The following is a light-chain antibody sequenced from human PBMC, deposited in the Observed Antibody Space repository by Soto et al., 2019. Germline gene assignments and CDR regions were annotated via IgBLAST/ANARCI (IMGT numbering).Light chain of an antibody. CDR3: LQTTSFPWT. CDR1: QDIGNW. J-gene: IGKJ1*01. Sequence: DIQVTQSPASLCAGLVDRVNITCRATQDIGNWLAWYQQKPGKAPKLLISASSSLQSGVPSRFSGSGSGTDFTLMISSLQPEDCAIYWCLQTTSFPWTFGQGTKVDIK. CDR2: ASS. V-gene: IGKV1-12*01.